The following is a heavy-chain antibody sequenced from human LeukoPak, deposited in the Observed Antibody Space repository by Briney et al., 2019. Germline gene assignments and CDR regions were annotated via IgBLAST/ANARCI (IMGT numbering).Heavy chain of an antibody. CDR1: GGSIRSYY. J-gene: IGHJ4*02. V-gene: IGHV4-4*07. CDR3: ARKIYYDSSGYAYFDY. D-gene: IGHD3-22*01. Sequence: SETLSLTCTVSGGSIRSYYWSWIRQPAGKGLEWIGRIYTSGSTSYNPSLKSRVTISVDTSKNQFSLKLSSVTAADTAVYYCARKIYYDSSGYAYFDYWGQGTLVTVSS. CDR2: IYTSGST.